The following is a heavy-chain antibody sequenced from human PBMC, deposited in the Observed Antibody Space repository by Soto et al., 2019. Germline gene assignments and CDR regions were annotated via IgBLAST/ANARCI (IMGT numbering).Heavy chain of an antibody. Sequence: GESLKISCKGSGYSFTSDWIAWVRQMPGKGLEYMGIIYPGDSDTRYSPSFQGQVTILADKSTSTAYIQWSSLKASDTAIYYCARRATYYHYFDFWGQGTLVTVSS. CDR2: IYPGDSDT. CDR3: ARRATYYHYFDF. V-gene: IGHV5-51*01. CDR1: GYSFTSDW. D-gene: IGHD3-16*01. J-gene: IGHJ4*02.